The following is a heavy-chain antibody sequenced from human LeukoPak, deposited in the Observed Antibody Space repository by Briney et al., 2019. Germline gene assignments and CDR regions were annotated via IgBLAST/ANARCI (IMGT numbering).Heavy chain of an antibody. Sequence: GGSLRLSCAASGFTFSSYSMNWVRQAPGKGLEWVSSISSSSSYIYYADSVKGRFTISRDNAKNSLYLQMNSLRAEDTAVYYCARDLPTGYSSSWPLAFDYWGQGTLVTVSS. V-gene: IGHV3-21*01. J-gene: IGHJ4*02. CDR3: ARDLPTGYSSSWPLAFDY. CDR2: ISSSSSYI. D-gene: IGHD6-13*01. CDR1: GFTFSSYS.